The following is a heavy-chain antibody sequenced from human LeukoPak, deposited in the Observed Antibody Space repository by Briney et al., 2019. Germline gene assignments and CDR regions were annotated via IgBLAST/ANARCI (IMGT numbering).Heavy chain of an antibody. CDR1: GFTFSRYG. CDR2: ISGSGGRT. V-gene: IGHV3-23*01. Sequence: GGTLRLSCAASGFTFSRYGMSWVRQAPGKGLEWVSAISGSGGRTYYADSVKGRFTISRDNSKNTLCLQINRLRAEDTAVYYCAKAGRGGSITMVRGVKGDYYYMDVWGKGTTVTISS. CDR3: AKAGRGGSITMVRGVKGDYYYMDV. D-gene: IGHD3-10*01. J-gene: IGHJ6*03.